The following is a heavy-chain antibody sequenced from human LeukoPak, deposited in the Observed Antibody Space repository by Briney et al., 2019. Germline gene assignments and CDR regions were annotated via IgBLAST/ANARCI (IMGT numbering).Heavy chain of an antibody. J-gene: IGHJ4*02. CDR1: GGTFSSYA. CDR3: ARERRYSGYDGFDY. Sequence: RASVKVSCKASGGTFSSYAISWVRQAPGQGLEWMGRIIPILGIANYAQKFQGRVTITADKSTSTAYMELSSLRSEDTSVYYCARERRYSGYDGFDYWGQGTLVTVSS. CDR2: IIPILGIA. V-gene: IGHV1-69*04. D-gene: IGHD5-12*01.